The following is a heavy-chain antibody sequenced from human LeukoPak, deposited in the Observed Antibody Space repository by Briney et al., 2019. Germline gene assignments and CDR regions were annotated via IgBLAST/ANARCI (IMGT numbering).Heavy chain of an antibody. Sequence: ASVKVSCKASGYTFTSYGISWVRQAPGQGLEWMGWISAYNGNTNYAQKLQGRVTMTTDTSTGTAYMELRSLRSDDTAVYYCARDRGIAARPSWFDPWGQGTLVTVSS. CDR3: ARDRGIAARPSWFDP. CDR2: ISAYNGNT. CDR1: GYTFTSYG. V-gene: IGHV1-18*01. J-gene: IGHJ5*02. D-gene: IGHD6-6*01.